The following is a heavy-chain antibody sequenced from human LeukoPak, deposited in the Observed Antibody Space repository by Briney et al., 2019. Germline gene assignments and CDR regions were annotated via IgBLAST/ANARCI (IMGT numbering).Heavy chain of an antibody. V-gene: IGHV3-23*01. D-gene: IGHD4-17*01. Sequence: PGGSLRLSCAASGFTFSSYAMTWVRQAPGKGLEWVSVISDSGGATYYADSVKGRFTISRDNAKNSLYLQMNSLRAEDTAVYYCARDSYGDYYFDYWGQGTLVTVSS. CDR1: GFTFSSYA. CDR2: ISDSGGAT. J-gene: IGHJ4*02. CDR3: ARDSYGDYYFDY.